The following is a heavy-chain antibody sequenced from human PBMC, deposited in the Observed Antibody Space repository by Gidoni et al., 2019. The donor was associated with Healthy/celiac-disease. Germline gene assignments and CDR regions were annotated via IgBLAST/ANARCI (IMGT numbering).Heavy chain of an antibody. Sequence: QVQIQQWGAGLLKPSETLSPTCAVYGGSFGGYYWSCIRTPPGKGLEWIGEINHSGSTNYNPSLKSRVTISVDTSKNQFSLKLSSVTAADTAVYYCARGRLTGYSSGWYNFDIWGQGTMVTVSS. CDR2: INHSGST. CDR1: GGSFGGYY. J-gene: IGHJ3*02. D-gene: IGHD6-19*01. V-gene: IGHV4-34*01. CDR3: ARGRLTGYSSGWYNFDI.